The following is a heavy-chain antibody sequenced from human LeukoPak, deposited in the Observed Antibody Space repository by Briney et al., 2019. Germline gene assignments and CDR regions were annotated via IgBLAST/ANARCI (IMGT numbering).Heavy chain of an antibody. D-gene: IGHD6-13*01. CDR2: INPSGGST. CDR3: ARDRRIAAAGTEFDY. J-gene: IGHJ4*02. CDR1: GYTFTSYY. Sequence: ASVKVSCKASGYTFTSYYMHWVRQAPGQGLEWMGIINPSGGSTGYAQKFQGRVTMTRDTSTSTVYMELSSLRSEDTAVYYCARDRRIAAAGTEFDYWGQGTLVTVSS. V-gene: IGHV1-46*01.